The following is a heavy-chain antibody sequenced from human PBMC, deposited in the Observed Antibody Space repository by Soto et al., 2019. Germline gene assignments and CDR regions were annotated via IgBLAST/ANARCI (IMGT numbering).Heavy chain of an antibody. V-gene: IGHV1-3*01. D-gene: IGHD6-13*01. CDR1: GYTFTSYA. J-gene: IGHJ6*02. Sequence: QVQLVQSGAEVKKPGASVKVSCKASGYTFTSYAMHWVRRAPGQRLEWMGWINAGNGNTKYSQKFQGRVTITRDTSASTAYMELSSLRSEDTAVYYCARDLDTGYSSSWGPHYYYYYGMDVWGQGTTVTVSS. CDR2: INAGNGNT. CDR3: ARDLDTGYSSSWGPHYYYYYGMDV.